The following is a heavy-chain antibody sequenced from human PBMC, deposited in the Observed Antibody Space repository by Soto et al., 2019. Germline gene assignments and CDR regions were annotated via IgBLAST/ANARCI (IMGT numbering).Heavy chain of an antibody. J-gene: IGHJ6*02. V-gene: IGHV5-51*01. Sequence: PGESLKISCKGSGYSFTSYWIGWVRQMPGKGLEWMGIIYPGDSGTRYSPSFQGQVTISADKSISTAYLQWSSLKASDTAMYYCARQSYYDFWSGSSWYYGMDVWGQGTTVTVSS. CDR1: GYSFTSYW. CDR2: IYPGDSGT. D-gene: IGHD3-3*01. CDR3: ARQSYYDFWSGSSWYYGMDV.